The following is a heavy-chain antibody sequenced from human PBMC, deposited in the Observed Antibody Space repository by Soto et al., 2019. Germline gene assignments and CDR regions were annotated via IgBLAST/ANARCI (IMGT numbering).Heavy chain of an antibody. V-gene: IGHV5-51*01. D-gene: IGHD2-15*01. CDR1: GYSFTSYW. CDR3: ARSRGYCSGGSCYSGWFDP. J-gene: IGHJ5*02. Sequence: XDSPKVTCQCSGYSFTSYWIRLGLGMPGQGLEGMGIIYPGDSDTRYSPSFQGQVTISADKSISTAYLQWSSLKASDTAMYYCARSRGYCSGGSCYSGWFDPWRQATLVTV. CDR2: IYPGDSDT.